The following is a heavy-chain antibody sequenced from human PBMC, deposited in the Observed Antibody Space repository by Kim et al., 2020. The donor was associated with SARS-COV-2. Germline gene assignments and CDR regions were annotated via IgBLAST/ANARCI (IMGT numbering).Heavy chain of an antibody. J-gene: IGHJ6*02. CDR3: AREDGSGSGFGYYGMDI. CDR2: ISSSNSYI. Sequence: GGSLRLSCAASEFTFSTYIMNWVRQAPGKGLEWVSSISSSNSYIYYADSVKGRFTISRDNAKNSLYLQMNSLRAEDTAVYYCAREDGSGSGFGYYGMDIWGQGTTVTVSS. CDR1: EFTFSTYI. D-gene: IGHD3-10*01. V-gene: IGHV3-21*01.